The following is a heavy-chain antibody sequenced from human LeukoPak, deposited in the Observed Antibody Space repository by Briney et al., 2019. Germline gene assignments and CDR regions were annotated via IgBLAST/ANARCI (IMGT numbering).Heavy chain of an antibody. CDR1: GFTFSSYS. Sequence: GGSLRLSCAASGFTFSSYSMNWVRQAPGKELEWVSSISSSSSYIYYADSVKGRFTISRDNAKNSLYLQMNSLRAEDTAVYYCAREIRDGYNPDYWGQGTLVTVSS. V-gene: IGHV3-21*01. CDR3: AREIRDGYNPDY. D-gene: IGHD5-12*01. J-gene: IGHJ4*02. CDR2: ISSSSSYI.